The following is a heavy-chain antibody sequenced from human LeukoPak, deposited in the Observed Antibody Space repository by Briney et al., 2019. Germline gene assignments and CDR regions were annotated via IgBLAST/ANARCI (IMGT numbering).Heavy chain of an antibody. CDR2: INPNDGDT. CDR3: VRANFLYCSSSTCLFDY. V-gene: IGHV1-2*02. J-gene: IGHJ4*02. D-gene: IGHD2-2*01. CDR1: GYTFTDCY. Sequence: ASVKVSCKASGYTFTDCYMHWVRQAPGQGFEWMGWINPNDGDTNYAQKFQGRVTMTRDTSISTAHMEVSRLRSDDTAVYYCVRANFLYCSSSTCLFDYWGQGTLVTVPS.